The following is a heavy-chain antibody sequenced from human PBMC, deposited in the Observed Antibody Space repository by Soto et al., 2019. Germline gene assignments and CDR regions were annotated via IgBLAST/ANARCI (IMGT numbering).Heavy chain of an antibody. CDR2: IYYSGST. Sequence: SETLSLTCAVYGGSFSGYYWSWIRQPQGKGLEWIGSIYYSGSTYYNPSLKSRVTISVDTSKNQFSLKLSSVTVADTAVYYCARCTVGCFDPWGQGTLVTVSS. CDR3: ARCTVGCFDP. J-gene: IGHJ5*02. V-gene: IGHV4-34*01. CDR1: GGSFSGYY. D-gene: IGHD4-17*01.